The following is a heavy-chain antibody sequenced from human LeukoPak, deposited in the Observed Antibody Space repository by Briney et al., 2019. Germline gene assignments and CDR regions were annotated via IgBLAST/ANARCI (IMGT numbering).Heavy chain of an antibody. CDR2: ISSTGGTT. V-gene: IGHV3-23*01. CDR1: GFTFSDYG. J-gene: IGHJ4*02. CDR3: ASIPDSSGYYYPSDY. Sequence: GGSLRLSCAASGFTFSDYGMSWVRHAPGQGLEWISSISSTGGTTYYADSVKGRFTISRDNSKNTLFLQVNSLRAEDTAVYYCASIPDSSGYYYPSDYWGQGTLVTVSS. D-gene: IGHD3-22*01.